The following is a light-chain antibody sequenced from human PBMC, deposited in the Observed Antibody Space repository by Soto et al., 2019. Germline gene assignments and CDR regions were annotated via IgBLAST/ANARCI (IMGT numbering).Light chain of an antibody. J-gene: IGKJ1*01. V-gene: IGKV3-11*01. CDR3: QQYQNSPRT. Sequence: EIVSTEFPVSLTWSPGERAMLSCSASHSISNYLAGYQQKPGPAPRLLIYDASRRATGIPARFSGSGSGTDFTLTLSSLEPEDFAVYYCQQYQNSPRTLGQGTKVDIK. CDR1: HSISNY. CDR2: DAS.